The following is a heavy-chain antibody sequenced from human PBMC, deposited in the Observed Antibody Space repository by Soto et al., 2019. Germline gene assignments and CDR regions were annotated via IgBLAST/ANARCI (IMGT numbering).Heavy chain of an antibody. V-gene: IGHV1-69*13. CDR1: GGTFSSYA. CDR3: AHARLLRGVTTGYYYGMDV. CDR2: IIPIFGTA. D-gene: IGHD4-4*01. Sequence: ASVKVSCKASGGTFSSYAISWVRQAPGQGLEWMGGIIPIFGTANYAQKFQGRVTITADESTSTAYMELSSLRSEDTAVYYCAHARLLRGVTTGYYYGMDVWGQGTTVTVSS. J-gene: IGHJ6*02.